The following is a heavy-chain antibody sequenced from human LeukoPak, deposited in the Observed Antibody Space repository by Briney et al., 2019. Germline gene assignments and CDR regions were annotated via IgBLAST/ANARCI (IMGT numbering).Heavy chain of an antibody. CDR2: ISADGSDA. V-gene: IGHV3-74*01. CDR1: GFTFSNFW. Sequence: GGSLRLSCEASGFTFSNFWMHWVRQASGKGLVWVSRISADGSDAVYADSVKGRFTMSRDNAKNTVHLQMNNLRAKDTAVYYCARDRPHNWFDPWGQGTLVTVSS. J-gene: IGHJ5*02. CDR3: ARDRPHNWFDP.